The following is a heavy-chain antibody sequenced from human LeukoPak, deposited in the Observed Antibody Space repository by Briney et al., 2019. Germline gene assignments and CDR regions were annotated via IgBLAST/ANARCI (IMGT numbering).Heavy chain of an antibody. J-gene: IGHJ3*02. CDR3: AKGYYYDSSGSADAFDI. V-gene: IGHV3-9*01. CDR1: GFTFDDYA. CDR2: ISWSSGSI. Sequence: GGSLRLSCAASGFTFDDYAMHWVRQAPGKGLEWVSGISWSSGSIGYADSVKGRFTISRDNAKNSLYLQMNSLRAEDTALYYCAKGYYYDSSGSADAFDIWGQGTMVTVSS. D-gene: IGHD3-22*01.